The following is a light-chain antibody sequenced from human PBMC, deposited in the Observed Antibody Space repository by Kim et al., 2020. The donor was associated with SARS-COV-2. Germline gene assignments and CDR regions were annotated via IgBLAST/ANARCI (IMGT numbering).Light chain of an antibody. CDR2: GAS. CDR1: QSVSSN. CDR3: QQYDNWPYT. V-gene: IGKV3-15*01. Sequence: SVSPGERATLSCRASQSVSSNLAWYQQKPGQAPRLLIYGASTRATDIPARFSGSGSGTEFTLTISSLQSEDFAVYYCQQYDNWPYTFGQETKLEI. J-gene: IGKJ2*01.